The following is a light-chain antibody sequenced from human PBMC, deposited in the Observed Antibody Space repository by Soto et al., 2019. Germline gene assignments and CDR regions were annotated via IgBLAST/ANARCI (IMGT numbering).Light chain of an antibody. CDR1: SDSIASNY. CDR2: EDN. Sequence: NFMLTQPHSVSESPGKTVTISCTRSSDSIASNYVQWYQQRPGSAPTTVIYEDNQRPSGVPDRFSGSIDSSSNSASLTISGLKTEDEADYYCQSFDSTVPVVFGGGTKVTVL. J-gene: IGLJ2*01. V-gene: IGLV6-57*04. CDR3: QSFDSTVPVV.